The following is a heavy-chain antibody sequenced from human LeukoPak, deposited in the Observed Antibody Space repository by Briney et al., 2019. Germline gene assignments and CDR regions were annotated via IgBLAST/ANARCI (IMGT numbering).Heavy chain of an antibody. Sequence: SVKVSCKASGGTFSSYAISWVRQAPGQGLEWMGGIIPIFGTANYAQKFQGRVTITADESTSTAYMELSSLRSEDTAVYYCARTRVHNIVVVPAPGLDYWGQGTLVTVSS. V-gene: IGHV1-69*13. CDR3: ARTRVHNIVVVPAPGLDY. CDR1: GGTFSSYA. D-gene: IGHD2-2*01. J-gene: IGHJ4*02. CDR2: IIPIFGTA.